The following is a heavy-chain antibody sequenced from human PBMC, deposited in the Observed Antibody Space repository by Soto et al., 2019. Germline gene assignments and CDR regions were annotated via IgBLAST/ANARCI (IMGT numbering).Heavy chain of an antibody. Sequence: EVHLVESGGGLVQPGGSLRLSCAASGFTFSNYWMTWVRLFPGKGLEWVADIQQDGSEKYYVDSVKGRFTISRDNAKNSLYLQMNSLRAEDTAVYFCARELTVGATADYWGQGTLVTVSP. D-gene: IGHD1-26*01. CDR2: IQQDGSEK. CDR1: GFTFSNYW. J-gene: IGHJ4*02. CDR3: ARELTVGATADY. V-gene: IGHV3-7*03.